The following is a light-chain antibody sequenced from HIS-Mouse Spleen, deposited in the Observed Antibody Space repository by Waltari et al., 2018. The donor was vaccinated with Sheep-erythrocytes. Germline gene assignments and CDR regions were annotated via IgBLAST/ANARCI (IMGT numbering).Light chain of an antibody. CDR3: QQSYSTPYT. CDR2: AAS. J-gene: IGKJ2*01. V-gene: IGKV1-39*01. CDR1: QSISSY. Sequence: DIQMTQSPPSLSASVGDRVTITCRASQSISSYLNWYQQKPGKAPKLLIYAASSLQSGFPSRFSGSGSVTDFTLTIRSLQPEDFATYYCQQSYSTPYTFGQGTKLEIK.